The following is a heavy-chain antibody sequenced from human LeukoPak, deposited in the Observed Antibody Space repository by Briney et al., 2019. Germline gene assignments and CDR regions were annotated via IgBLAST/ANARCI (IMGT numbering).Heavy chain of an antibody. D-gene: IGHD3-16*02. V-gene: IGHV4-4*02. Sequence: SGTLSLTCAVSGGSISSSNWWSWVRQPSGKGLEWIGEIYHSGSTNYNPSLKSRVTISVDKSKNQFSLKLSSVTAADTAVYYCATGMITFGGVIVKHAFDIWGQGTMVTVSS. CDR2: IYHSGST. J-gene: IGHJ3*02. CDR3: ATGMITFGGVIVKHAFDI. CDR1: GGSISSSNW.